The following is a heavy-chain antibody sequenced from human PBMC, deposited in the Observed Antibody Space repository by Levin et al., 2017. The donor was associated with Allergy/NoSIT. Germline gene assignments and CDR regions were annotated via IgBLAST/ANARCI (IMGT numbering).Heavy chain of an antibody. CDR1: GFTFSDYY. Sequence: GGSLRLSCAASGFTFSDYYMSWIRQAPGKGLEWVSYISSSGSTIYYADSVKGRFTISRDNAKNSLYLQMNSLRAEDTAVYYCARDRFTMVQGVILDYWGQGTLVTVSS. V-gene: IGHV3-11*01. J-gene: IGHJ4*02. CDR3: ARDRFTMVQGVILDY. D-gene: IGHD3-10*01. CDR2: ISSSGSTI.